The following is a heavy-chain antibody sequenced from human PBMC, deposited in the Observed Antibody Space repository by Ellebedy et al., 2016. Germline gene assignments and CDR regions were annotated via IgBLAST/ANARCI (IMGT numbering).Heavy chain of an antibody. J-gene: IGHJ6*03. D-gene: IGHD1-1*01. CDR2: INHSGST. Sequence: SETLSLXCAVYGGSFSGYYWSWIRQPPGKGLEWIGEINHSGSTNYNPSLKSRVTISVDTSKNQFSLKLSSVTAADTAVYYCARKAPTGTTRPKPYYYYYYMDVWGKGTTVTVSS. CDR1: GGSFSGYY. CDR3: ARKAPTGTTRPKPYYYYYYMDV. V-gene: IGHV4-34*01.